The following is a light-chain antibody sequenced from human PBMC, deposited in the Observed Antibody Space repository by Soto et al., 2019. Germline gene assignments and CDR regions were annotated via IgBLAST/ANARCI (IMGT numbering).Light chain of an antibody. CDR3: QQYDSYPWWT. Sequence: IQLPQSPAALSSSLGDRGTVTCRSSQSISSCLAWYQKKPGKAPNLLLYDASSLERGVPSRFSGSGSGTEFTLTISSLQTDDFANYYCQQYDSYPWWTFGQGTKVDIK. CDR1: QSISSC. CDR2: DAS. V-gene: IGKV1-5*01. J-gene: IGKJ1*01.